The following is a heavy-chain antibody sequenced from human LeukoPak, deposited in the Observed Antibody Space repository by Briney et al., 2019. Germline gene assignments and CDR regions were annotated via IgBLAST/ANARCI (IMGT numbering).Heavy chain of an antibody. Sequence: SETLSLTCTVSGGSISSYYWSWIRQPPGKGLEWIGYIYYSGSTNYNPSLKSRVTISVDTSKNQFSLKLSSVTAADTAVYYCARTIYGSGLNWFDPWGQGTTVTVSS. V-gene: IGHV4-59*08. CDR1: GGSISSYY. J-gene: IGHJ5*01. D-gene: IGHD6-19*01. CDR3: ARTIYGSGLNWFDP. CDR2: IYYSGST.